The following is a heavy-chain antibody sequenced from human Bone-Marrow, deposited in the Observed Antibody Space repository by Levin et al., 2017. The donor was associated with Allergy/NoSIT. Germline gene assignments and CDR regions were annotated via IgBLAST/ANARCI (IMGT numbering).Heavy chain of an antibody. J-gene: IGHJ4*02. CDR3: AGSLNRGVIPSLNFDY. Sequence: SETLSLTCTVSGASMRSGRYYWSWIRQHPGTGLEWIGFIYYSGATRYNPSLLSRVTVSLDTSTNQFSLKLTSVTAADTSVYYCAGSLNRGVIPSLNFDYWGQGTLVTVSS. V-gene: IGHV4-31*03. CDR2: IYYSGAT. CDR1: GASMRSGRYY. D-gene: IGHD3-10*01.